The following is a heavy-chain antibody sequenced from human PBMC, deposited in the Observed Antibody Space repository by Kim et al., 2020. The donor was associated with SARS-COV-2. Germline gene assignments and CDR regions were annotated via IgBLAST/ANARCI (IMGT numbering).Heavy chain of an antibody. V-gene: IGHV4-59*01. CDR1: GGSMNTFF. J-gene: IGHJ6*02. Sequence: SETLSLTCTVSGGSMNTFFWSWIRQSPGKGLEWIGHIRGTGETNYNPSLKSRVIISVDTSKNRFSLKLTSVTAADTAVYFCSSSGVRYYGMDVWGQGTTVAV. D-gene: IGHD2-15*01. CDR3: SSSGVRYYGMDV. CDR2: IRGTGET.